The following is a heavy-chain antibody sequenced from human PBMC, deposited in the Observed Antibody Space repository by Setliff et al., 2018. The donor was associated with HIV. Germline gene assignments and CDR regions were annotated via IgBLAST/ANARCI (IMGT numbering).Heavy chain of an antibody. CDR2: IYTSGNSRYT. Sequence: PSETLSLTCAVSGYSISSGFYWSWLRQPAGKGLEWIGHIYTSGNSRYTNYNSSLESRVAISLDTSSNQFSLKLSSVTAADTAVYHCAREREAWSAYDSWGQGTLVTVSS. J-gene: IGHJ5*02. D-gene: IGHD3-3*01. CDR3: AREREAWSAYDS. CDR1: GYSISSGFY. V-gene: IGHV4-61*09.